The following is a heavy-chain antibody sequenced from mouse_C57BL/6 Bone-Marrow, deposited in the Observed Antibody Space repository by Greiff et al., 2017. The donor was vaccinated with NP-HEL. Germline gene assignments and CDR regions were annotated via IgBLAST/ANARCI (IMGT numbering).Heavy chain of an antibody. CDR2: FDPENGDT. D-gene: IGHD3-3*01. V-gene: IGHV14-4*01. Sequence: EVQLQQSGAELVRPGASVKLSCTASGFNIKDDYMHWVKQRPEQGLEWIGWFDPENGDTEYASKFQGKATITADTSSNTAYLQLSSLTSEDTAVYYCTTRGYDAIDYWGQGTSVTVSS. J-gene: IGHJ4*01. CDR1: GFNIKDDY. CDR3: TTRGYDAIDY.